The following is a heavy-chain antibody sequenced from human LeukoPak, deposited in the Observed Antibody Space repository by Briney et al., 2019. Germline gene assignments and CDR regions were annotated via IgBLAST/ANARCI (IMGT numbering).Heavy chain of an antibody. Sequence: SETLSLTCAVYGGSFSGYYWSWIRQPPGKGLEWIGEINHSGSTNYNPSLKSRVTISVDTSKNQFSLRLSSVTAADTAVYYCARGLDGYGTFDYWGQGTLVTVSS. V-gene: IGHV4-34*01. CDR2: INHSGST. J-gene: IGHJ4*02. CDR1: GGSFSGYY. CDR3: ARGLDGYGTFDY. D-gene: IGHD5-24*01.